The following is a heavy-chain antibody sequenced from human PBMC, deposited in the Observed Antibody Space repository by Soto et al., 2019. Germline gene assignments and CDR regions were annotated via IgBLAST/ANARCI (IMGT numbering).Heavy chain of an antibody. V-gene: IGHV3-23*01. CDR2: ISGSGGST. CDR1: GFTFSSYA. D-gene: IGHD3-10*01. Sequence: GGSLRLSCAASGFTFSSYAMSWVRQAPGKGLEWVSAISGSGGSTYYADSVKGRFSISRDNSKNTLYLQMNSLRAEDTAVYYCAKDPMNHPPFGDAFDIWGQGTMVTVSS. J-gene: IGHJ3*02. CDR3: AKDPMNHPPFGDAFDI.